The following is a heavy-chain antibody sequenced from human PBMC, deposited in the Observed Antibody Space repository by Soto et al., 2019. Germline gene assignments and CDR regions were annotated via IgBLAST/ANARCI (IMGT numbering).Heavy chain of an antibody. CDR3: AKKGQLPYYYYGMDV. V-gene: IGHV1-18*01. Sequence: QGQLVQSGPEVKKPGASVKVSCKASGYTFTRYGISWVRQAPGQGLEWMGWISGYNGDTNYAQKVQGRVTMTIDTPTSTAYMELRSLTSDATAIYYGAKKGQLPYYYYGMDVWGQGTTVTVSS. CDR2: ISGYNGDT. D-gene: IGHD1-1*01. J-gene: IGHJ6*02. CDR1: GYTFTRYG.